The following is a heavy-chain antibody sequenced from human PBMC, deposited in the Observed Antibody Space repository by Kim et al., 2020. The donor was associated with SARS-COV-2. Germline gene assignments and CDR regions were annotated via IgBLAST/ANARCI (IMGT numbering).Heavy chain of an antibody. V-gene: IGHV3-9*01. CDR2: ISWNSGSI. CDR3: AKDSTIAAAGKGFYGMDV. Sequence: GGSLRLSCAASGFTFDDYAMHWVRQAPGKGLEWVSGISWNSGSIGYADSVKGRFTISRDNAKNSLYLQMNSLRAEDTALYYCAKDSTIAAAGKGFYGMDV. J-gene: IGHJ6*01. D-gene: IGHD6-13*01. CDR1: GFTFDDYA.